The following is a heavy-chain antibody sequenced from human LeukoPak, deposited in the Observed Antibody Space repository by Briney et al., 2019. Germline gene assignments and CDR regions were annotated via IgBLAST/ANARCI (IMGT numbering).Heavy chain of an antibody. J-gene: IGHJ4*02. CDR3: ARNIFWSGYYTGEFDY. Sequence: SSETLSLTCTVSGGSISSYYWSWIRQPPGKGLEWIGYIYYSGSTNYNPSLKSRVTISVDTSKNQFSLKLSSVTAADTAVYYCARNIFWSGYYTGEFDYWGQGTLVTVSS. V-gene: IGHV4-59*01. CDR1: GGSISSYY. CDR2: IYYSGST. D-gene: IGHD3-3*01.